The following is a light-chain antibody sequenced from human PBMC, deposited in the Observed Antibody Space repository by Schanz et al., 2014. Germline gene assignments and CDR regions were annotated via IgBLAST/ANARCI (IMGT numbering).Light chain of an antibody. Sequence: QSALTQPASVSGSPGQSITISCTGTSSDVGSNNIVSWYQQHPGKAPKLMIYEGTKRPLGVSNRFSGSKSGNTASLTISGLQAEDEADYYCSSYTSSSTLVFGGGTKLTVL. CDR2: EGT. J-gene: IGLJ3*02. CDR3: SSYTSSSTLV. V-gene: IGLV2-14*02. CDR1: SSDVGSNNI.